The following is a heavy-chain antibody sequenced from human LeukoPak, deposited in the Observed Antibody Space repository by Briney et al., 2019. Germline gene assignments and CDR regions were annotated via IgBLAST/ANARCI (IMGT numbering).Heavy chain of an antibody. CDR3: ARRETRSGSPFDY. V-gene: IGHV1-58*01. CDR2: IVVGSGNT. CDR1: GFTFTSSA. J-gene: IGHJ4*02. Sequence: ASVKVSCKASGFTFTSSAVQWVRQARGQRLEWIGWIVVGSGNTNYAQKFQERVTITRDMSTSTAYMELSSLRSEDTAVYYCARRETRSGSPFDYWGQGTLVTVSS. D-gene: IGHD2-15*01.